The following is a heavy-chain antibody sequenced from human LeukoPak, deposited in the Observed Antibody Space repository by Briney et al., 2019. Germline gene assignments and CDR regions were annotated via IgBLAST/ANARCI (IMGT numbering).Heavy chain of an antibody. V-gene: IGHV1-46*03. CDR2: INPSGGST. J-gene: IGHJ5*02. CDR3: ARAFSLNWFDP. Sequence: ASVKVSCKASGYTFTSYYMHWVRQAPGQGLEWMGIINPSGGSTSYAQKFQGRVTMTRDTSRSTVYMELSSLRSEDTVVYYCARAFSLNWFDPWGQGTLVTVSS. D-gene: IGHD3-3*01. CDR1: GYTFTSYY.